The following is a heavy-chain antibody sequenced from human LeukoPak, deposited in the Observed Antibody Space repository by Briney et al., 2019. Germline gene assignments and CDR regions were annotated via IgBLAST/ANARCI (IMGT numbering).Heavy chain of an antibody. V-gene: IGHV4-39*02. Sequence: SETLSLTCTVSGGSISSSSYYWGWIRQPPGKGLEWIGCIYYSGSTYYNPSLKSRVTISGDTSENHFSLKLSSVTAADTAVYYCASAYSGYYYFDYWGQGTLVTVPS. CDR3: ASAYSGYYYFDY. J-gene: IGHJ4*02. CDR1: GGSISSSSYY. CDR2: IYYSGST. D-gene: IGHD5-12*01.